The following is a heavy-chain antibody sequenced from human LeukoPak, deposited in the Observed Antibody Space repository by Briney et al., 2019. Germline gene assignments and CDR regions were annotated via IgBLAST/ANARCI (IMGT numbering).Heavy chain of an antibody. D-gene: IGHD3-22*01. Sequence: QPGGSLRLSCAASGFTFSSYAMSWVRQAPGKGLEWVSAISGSGGSTYYADSVKGRFTISRDNSKNTLYLQMNSLRAEDTAVYYCAKDQGTMIVVIAPRPFDYWGQGTLVTVSS. V-gene: IGHV3-23*01. J-gene: IGHJ4*02. CDR1: GFTFSSYA. CDR3: AKDQGTMIVVIAPRPFDY. CDR2: ISGSGGST.